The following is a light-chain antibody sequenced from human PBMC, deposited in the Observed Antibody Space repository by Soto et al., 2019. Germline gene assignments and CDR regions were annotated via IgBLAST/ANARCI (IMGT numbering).Light chain of an antibody. CDR2: KAS. V-gene: IGKV1-5*03. Sequence: DIQMTQCPSTLSASVGDRVTITCRASKSISSWLAWYQQKPGKAPKLLIYKASSLESGVPSRFSGSGSGTEFTLTISSLQPDDFATYYCQQYNSYSPALTFGGGTKVEIK. CDR3: QQYNSYSPALT. CDR1: KSISSW. J-gene: IGKJ4*01.